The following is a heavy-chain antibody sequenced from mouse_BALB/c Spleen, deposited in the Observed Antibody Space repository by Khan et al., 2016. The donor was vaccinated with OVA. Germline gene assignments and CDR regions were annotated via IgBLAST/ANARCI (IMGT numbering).Heavy chain of an antibody. J-gene: IGHJ3*01. CDR1: GYTFTDFN. CDR3: ARSGYGSFGF. Sequence: VQLQQSGPELVKPGASVKISCKASGYTFTDFNLDWVKQSHGKSLEWIGYIFPNNGGTGYNQKFKTKATLTVDNFSSTAYMELRSLTSEDSAVYYCARSGYGSFGFWGQGTLVTVSA. V-gene: IGHV1S29*02. D-gene: IGHD1-2*01. CDR2: IFPNNGGT.